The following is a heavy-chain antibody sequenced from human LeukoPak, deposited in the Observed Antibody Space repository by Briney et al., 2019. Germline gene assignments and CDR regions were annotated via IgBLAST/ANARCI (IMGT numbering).Heavy chain of an antibody. Sequence: SQTLSLTCTVSGGSISSGDYYWSWIRQPPGKGLEWTGYIYYSGSTYYNPSLKSRVAISVDTSKNQFSLKLSSVTAADTAVYYCARDHYCSSTSCYFYYYGMDVWGQGTTVTVSS. CDR1: GGSISSGDYY. CDR3: ARDHYCSSTSCYFYYYGMDV. D-gene: IGHD2-2*01. J-gene: IGHJ6*02. CDR2: IYYSGST. V-gene: IGHV4-30-4*01.